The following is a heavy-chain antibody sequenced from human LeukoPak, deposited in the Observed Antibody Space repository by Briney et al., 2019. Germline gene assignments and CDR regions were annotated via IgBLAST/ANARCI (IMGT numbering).Heavy chain of an antibody. V-gene: IGHV1-18*01. Sequence: ASVKVSRKASGYTFTSYGISWVRQAPGQGLEWMGWISAYNGNTNYAQKLQGRVTMTTDTSTSTAYMELRSLRSDDTAVYYCARLLAYYYDSSGYGHFDYWGQGTLVTVSS. D-gene: IGHD3-22*01. J-gene: IGHJ4*02. CDR1: GYTFTSYG. CDR3: ARLLAYYYDSSGYGHFDY. CDR2: ISAYNGNT.